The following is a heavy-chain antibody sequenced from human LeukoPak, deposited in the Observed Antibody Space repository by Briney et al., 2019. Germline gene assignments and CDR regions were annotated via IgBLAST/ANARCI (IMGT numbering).Heavy chain of an antibody. CDR2: ISYDGSNK. V-gene: IGHV3-30*18. J-gene: IGHJ4*02. D-gene: IGHD3-10*01. Sequence: PGGSLRLSCAASGFTFSSYGMHWVRQAPGKGLEWVAVISYDGSNKYYADSVKGRFTISRDNSKNTLYLQMNSLRAEDTAVYYCAKDKSANLWFGEGGQGTLVTVSS. CDR3: AKDKSANLWFGE. CDR1: GFTFSSYG.